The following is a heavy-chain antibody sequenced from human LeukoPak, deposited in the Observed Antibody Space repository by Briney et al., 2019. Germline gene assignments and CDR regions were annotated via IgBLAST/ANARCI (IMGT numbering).Heavy chain of an antibody. Sequence: GGSLRLSCAASGFSFSTYSMNWVRQAPGKGPKWVSSVSGSSNYIFYTDSVKGRFTVSTDNAKNSLYLEMNSLRGEDTAVYYCARVSSVPTPRALDYWGQGTLVTVSS. CDR2: VSGSSNYI. CDR1: GFSFSTYS. J-gene: IGHJ4*02. CDR3: ARVSSVPTPRALDY. D-gene: IGHD4/OR15-4a*01. V-gene: IGHV3-21*01.